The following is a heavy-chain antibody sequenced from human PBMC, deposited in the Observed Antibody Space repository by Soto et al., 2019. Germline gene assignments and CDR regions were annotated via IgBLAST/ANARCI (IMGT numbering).Heavy chain of an antibody. V-gene: IGHV4-4*02. D-gene: IGHD3-10*01. J-gene: IGHJ4*02. Sequence: QVQLQESGPGLVTPSGTLSVTCAVSSGSISSSYWWSWVRQPPGERLEWIGEIHHSGDTNYNPSLESRVTISVDKSKNQFSLRLSSVTAADTAVYYCARIDYGSGSEYNFYYWGQGTLVTVSS. CDR2: IHHSGDT. CDR1: SGSISSSYW. CDR3: ARIDYGSGSEYNFYY.